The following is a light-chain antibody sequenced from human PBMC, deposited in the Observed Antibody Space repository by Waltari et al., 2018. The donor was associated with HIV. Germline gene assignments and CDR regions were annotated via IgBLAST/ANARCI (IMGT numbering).Light chain of an antibody. Sequence: IVMTQSPLSLPVTPGEPASISCTSNQSLLYSNGYNFLVWYMQKPGQCPQLLIYLGCDRASGVPDRVSGSCSRTDFTLKISRVEAEDVGVYDRMQGVQIPLTFGGGTKVEIK. CDR2: LGC. CDR1: QSLLYSNGYNF. V-gene: IGKV2-28*01. CDR3: MQGVQIPLT. J-gene: IGKJ4*01.